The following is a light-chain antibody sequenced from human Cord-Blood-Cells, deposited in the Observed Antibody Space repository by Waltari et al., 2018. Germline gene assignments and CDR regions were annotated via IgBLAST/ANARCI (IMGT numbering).Light chain of an antibody. V-gene: IGKV1-39*01. Sequence: DIQMTQSPFSLSASVGDRVNITCRASQSISSYLNWYKQKPGKAPKLLIYAASSLQSGVPSRFIGSGSGTDFTLTISSLQPEDFATYYCQQSYSTPPYSFCQGTKLEIK. J-gene: IGKJ2*03. CDR3: QQSYSTPPYS. CDR2: AAS. CDR1: QSISSY.